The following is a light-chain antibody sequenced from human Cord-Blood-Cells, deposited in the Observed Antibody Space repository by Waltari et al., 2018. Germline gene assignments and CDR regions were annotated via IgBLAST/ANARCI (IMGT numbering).Light chain of an antibody. V-gene: IGLV2-11*01. CDR3: CSYAGSYTSV. CDR2: DVS. Sequence: QFALTQPRSVSGYPVQLVTISCTGTSSAVGGYHYVSWYQHHPGKAPKLMIYDVSKRPSGVPDRFSGSKSGNTAALTISGLQAEDEADYYGCSYAGSYTSVFGTGTKVTVL. J-gene: IGLJ1*01. CDR1: SSAVGGYHY.